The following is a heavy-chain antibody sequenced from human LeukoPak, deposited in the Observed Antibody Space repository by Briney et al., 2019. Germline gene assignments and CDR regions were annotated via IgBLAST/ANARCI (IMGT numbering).Heavy chain of an antibody. J-gene: IGHJ5*01. CDR3: VRSYGSGTIHPRGFGS. D-gene: IGHD3-10*01. CDR2: ISGSSVGT. CDR1: GFIFRDYA. Sequence: SGGSLRLSCAASGFIFRDYAMSWVRQAPGKGLEWVSAISGSSVGTFYADSVKGQFTISRDNSKNTLYLQMNSLRAEDTAVYHCVRSYGSGTIHPRGFGSWGQGTLVTVSS. V-gene: IGHV3-23*01.